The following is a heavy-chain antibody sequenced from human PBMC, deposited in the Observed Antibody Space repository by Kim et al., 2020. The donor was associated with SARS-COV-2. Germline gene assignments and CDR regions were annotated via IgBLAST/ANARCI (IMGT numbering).Heavy chain of an antibody. D-gene: IGHD4-17*01. CDR3: ARDLSHLPVPDHKYGDYVHYYYGMDV. Sequence: SQTLSLTCAISGDSVSSNSAAWNWIRQSPSRGLEWLGRTYYRSKWYNDYAVSVKSRITINPDTSKNQFSLQLNSVTPEDTAVYYCARDLSHLPVPDHKYGDYVHYYYGMDVWGQGTTVTVSS. J-gene: IGHJ6*02. CDR2: TYYRSKWYN. V-gene: IGHV6-1*01. CDR1: GDSVSSNSAA.